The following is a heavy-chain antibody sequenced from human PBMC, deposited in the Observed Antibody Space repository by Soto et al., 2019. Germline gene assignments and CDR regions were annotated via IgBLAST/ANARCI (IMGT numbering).Heavy chain of an antibody. CDR2: IYYSGST. J-gene: IGHJ5*02. CDR3: ARAGSLAGGDWFDP. D-gene: IGHD3-10*01. V-gene: IGHV4-59*01. Sequence: PSETLSLPCTVSGGSIRSYYWSWIRQPPGKGLEWIGYIYYSGSTNYNPSLKSRVTISVDTSKNQFSLKLSSVTAADTAVYYCARAGSLAGGDWFDPWGQGTLVTVSS. CDR1: GGSIRSYY.